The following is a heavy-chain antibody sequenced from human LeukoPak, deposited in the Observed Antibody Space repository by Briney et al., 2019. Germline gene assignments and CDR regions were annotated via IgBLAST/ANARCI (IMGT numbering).Heavy chain of an antibody. V-gene: IGHV3-33*01. J-gene: IGHJ4*02. CDR1: GFTFSSYG. CDR2: IWYDGSNK. Sequence: GRSLRLSCAASGFTFSSYGMLWVRQAPGKGLEWVAVIWYDGSNKYYADSVKGRFTISRDNSKNTLYLQMNSLRAEDTAVYYCARDLDYGDEIPDYWGQGTLVTVSS. CDR3: ARDLDYGDEIPDY. D-gene: IGHD4-17*01.